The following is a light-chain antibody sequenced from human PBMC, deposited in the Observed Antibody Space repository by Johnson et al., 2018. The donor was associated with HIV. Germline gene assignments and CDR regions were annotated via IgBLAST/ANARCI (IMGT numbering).Light chain of an antibody. CDR1: SSNIENYF. J-gene: IGLJ1*01. CDR2: EDN. Sequence: QAVLTQPPSLSAAPGQRVSISCSGNSSNIENYFVSWYQQLPGAAPRLLIYEDNKRPSGIPDRFSGSKSGTSATLGITGLQTGDEADYYCGTWGGVFGTGTEVTVL. V-gene: IGLV1-51*02. CDR3: GTWGGV.